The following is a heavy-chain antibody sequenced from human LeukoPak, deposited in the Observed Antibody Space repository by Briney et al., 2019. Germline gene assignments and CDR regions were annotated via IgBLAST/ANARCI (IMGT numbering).Heavy chain of an antibody. Sequence: ASVKVSCKASGYTFTSYGISCVRQAPGQGLEWRGWINPNSGGTNYAQKFQGRVNMARDTSISTACMELSRLRSDDTAVYYWARLGYYDSSGYVPSFDYWGQGTLVTVSS. CDR3: ARLGYYDSSGYVPSFDY. CDR1: GYTFTSYG. CDR2: INPNSGGT. V-gene: IGHV1-2*02. J-gene: IGHJ4*02. D-gene: IGHD3-22*01.